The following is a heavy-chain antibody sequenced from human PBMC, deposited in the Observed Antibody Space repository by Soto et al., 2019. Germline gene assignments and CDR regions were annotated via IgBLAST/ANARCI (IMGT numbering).Heavy chain of an antibody. D-gene: IGHD4-17*01. CDR2: IYSRGNT. Sequence: GGSLRLSCAAYGFTVSSNYMSWVRQAPGKGLEWVSVIYSRGNTYYADSVKGRFTISRDNSKNTLYLQMNSLRAEDTAVYYCATRLDPIREDALDIWGQGTMVTVSS. V-gene: IGHV3-53*01. J-gene: IGHJ3*02. CDR3: ATRLDPIREDALDI. CDR1: GFTVSSNY.